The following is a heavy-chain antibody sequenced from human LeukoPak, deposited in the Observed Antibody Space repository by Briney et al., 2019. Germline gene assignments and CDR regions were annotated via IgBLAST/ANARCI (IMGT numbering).Heavy chain of an antibody. CDR3: AREPTSMGSDY. CDR1: GFTFSSYS. J-gene: IGHJ4*02. D-gene: IGHD5-18*01. CDR2: ISSSSSYI. V-gene: IGHV3-21*01. Sequence: KAGGSLRLSCAASGFTFSSYSMNWVRQAPGKGLEWVSSISSSSSYIYYADSVKGRFTISRDNAKNSLYLQMNSLRADDAAVYYCAREPTSMGSDYWGQGTLVTVSS.